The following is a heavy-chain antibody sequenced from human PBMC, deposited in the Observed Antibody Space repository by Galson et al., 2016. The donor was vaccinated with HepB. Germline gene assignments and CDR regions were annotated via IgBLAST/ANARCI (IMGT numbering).Heavy chain of an antibody. J-gene: IGHJ4*02. V-gene: IGHV1-24*01. D-gene: IGHD3-22*01. CDR2: FDPEDRKT. CDR1: GYTLTELS. CDR3: ATWLWDF. Sequence: SVKVSCKVSGYTLTELSIHWVRQVPGKGLEWMGGFDPEDRKTIYAQKFQGRVTMTEDTLTETAYMELSSLRSDDTAMYYCATWLWDFWGQGTLVTVSS.